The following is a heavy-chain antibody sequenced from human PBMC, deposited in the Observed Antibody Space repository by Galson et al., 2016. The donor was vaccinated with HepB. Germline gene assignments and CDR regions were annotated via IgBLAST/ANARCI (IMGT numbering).Heavy chain of an antibody. J-gene: IGHJ5*02. V-gene: IGHV4-31*03. CDR2: IYYTGST. CDR3: ARVGLRSRWFDP. Sequence: TLSLTCTVSGGSISNGGYYWSWIRQHPGKGLEWIGHIYYTGSTYYNPSLKSRVKISLATSKSQFSLNLNSVTAAATAGYYCARVGLRSRWFDPWGQGTLVTVSS. D-gene: IGHD5/OR15-5a*01. CDR1: GGSISNGGYY.